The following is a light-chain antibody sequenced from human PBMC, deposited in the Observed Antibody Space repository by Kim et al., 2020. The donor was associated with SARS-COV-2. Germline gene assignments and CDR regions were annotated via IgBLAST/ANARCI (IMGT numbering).Light chain of an antibody. CDR1: QNINTC. V-gene: IGKV1-5*03. CDR2: KAS. J-gene: IGKJ1*01. CDR3: QQYDSFPWT. Sequence: ASVGDRVTITCRASQNINTCLAWYQQKPGKAPKVLIYKASTLERGVPSRFSGSGSGTEFTLAVSSLQPDDFATYHCQQYDSFPWTFGQGTKVDIK.